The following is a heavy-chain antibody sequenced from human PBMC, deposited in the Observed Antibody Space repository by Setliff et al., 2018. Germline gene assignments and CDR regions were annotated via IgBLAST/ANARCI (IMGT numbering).Heavy chain of an antibody. V-gene: IGHV4-39*07. Sequence: SETLSLTCTVSGGSISSGGYYWGWIRQPPGKGLEWIGIIYYSGSTYYNPSLKSRVTISVDTSKNQFSLKLSSVTAADTAVYYCARQQQLVIGSTAYYYYGMDVWGQGTTVTVSS. D-gene: IGHD6-13*01. CDR2: IYYSGST. CDR1: GGSISSGGYY. CDR3: ARQQQLVIGSTAYYYYGMDV. J-gene: IGHJ6*02.